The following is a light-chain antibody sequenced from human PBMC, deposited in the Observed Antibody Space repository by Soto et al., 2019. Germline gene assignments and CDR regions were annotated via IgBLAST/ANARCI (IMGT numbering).Light chain of an antibody. CDR2: GAS. Sequence: EIVMTQSPATLSVSPGERATLSCRASQSVSSNLAWYQQKPGQAPRLLIYGASTRAIGIQARFSVSGSGTEFTLTISSLQSEDFAVDYCQQYNNWPRRTFGQGTKLEIK. CDR3: QQYNNWPRRT. V-gene: IGKV3-15*01. CDR1: QSVSSN. J-gene: IGKJ2*01.